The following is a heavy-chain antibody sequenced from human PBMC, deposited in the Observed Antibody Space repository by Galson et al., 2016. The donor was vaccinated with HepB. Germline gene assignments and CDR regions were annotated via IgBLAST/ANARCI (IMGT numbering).Heavy chain of an antibody. CDR1: GGSISSSNYY. V-gene: IGHV4-39*01. Sequence: ETLSLTCIVSGGSISSSNYYWGWIRQPPGRGLEWIGSIYYNGDTYYNPSLESQVTISVDTSKNQFSLRLSSVTAADTAVYYCATGISVAGKYYYYYMDVWGKGTTVTVSS. CDR3: ATGISVAGKYYYYYMDV. CDR2: IYYNGDT. J-gene: IGHJ6*03. D-gene: IGHD6-19*01.